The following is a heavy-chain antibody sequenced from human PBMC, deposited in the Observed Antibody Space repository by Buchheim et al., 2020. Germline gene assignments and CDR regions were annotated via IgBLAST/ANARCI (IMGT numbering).Heavy chain of an antibody. V-gene: IGHV3-23*04. CDR2: ISGSGATT. CDR1: GFSFSGYA. CDR3: AKGSRGYTNYYFDY. Sequence: EVQPVDSGGGLVQPGESLRLSCAASGFSFSGYAMSWVRQAPGKGLEWVSSISGSGATTFNADSVKGRFTISRDNSKNMLYLQMNSLRAEDTAVYFCAKGSRGYTNYYFDYWGQGTL. D-gene: IGHD4-11*01. J-gene: IGHJ4*02.